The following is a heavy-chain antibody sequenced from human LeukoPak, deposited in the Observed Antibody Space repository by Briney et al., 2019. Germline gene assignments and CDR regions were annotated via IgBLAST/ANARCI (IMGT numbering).Heavy chain of an antibody. CDR1: GFDLTTYA. CDR2: IRIGGGGT. D-gene: IGHD2-8*02. Sequence: GGSLRLSCAASGFDLTTYAMTRVRQAPAKGLEWVSSIRIGGGGTYYADSVKGRFTISRDNSRSTLYLQMNSLRTDDSTIYYCATGGYTNYWSYFDYWGQGTLVTVSS. J-gene: IGHJ4*02. V-gene: IGHV3-23*01. CDR3: ATGGYTNYWSYFDY.